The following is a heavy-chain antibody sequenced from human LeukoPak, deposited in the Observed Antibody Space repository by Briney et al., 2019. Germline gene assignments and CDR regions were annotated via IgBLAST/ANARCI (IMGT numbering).Heavy chain of an antibody. D-gene: IGHD1-1*01. Sequence: GGSLRLSCVASGITFSSSWMSWLRQAPGKGLEWVANIKPDGSVKYYADSVKGRFTSSRDNAENSLYLQMNSLRTEDTAVYYCARDQPDPAGTGPRFYYCGQGSLVTVSS. CDR1: GITFSSSW. CDR3: ARDQPDPAGTGPRFYY. CDR2: IKPDGSVK. V-gene: IGHV3-7*01. J-gene: IGHJ4*02.